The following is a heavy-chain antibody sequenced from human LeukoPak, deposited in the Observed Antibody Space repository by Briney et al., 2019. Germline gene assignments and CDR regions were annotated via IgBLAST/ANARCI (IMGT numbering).Heavy chain of an antibody. D-gene: IGHD2-2*01. V-gene: IGHV3-7*01. J-gene: IGHJ4*02. CDR1: GFTLSSDW. Sequence: PGGSLRLSCVVSGFTLSSDWMSWVRQAPGKGLEWVANIKKDGIEKYYVESVKGRFTISRDNAKNSLSLQMNSLRAEDTAVYYCARGRYSSRSGGYYFDIWGQGILVTVSS. CDR3: ARGRYSSRSGGYYFDI. CDR2: IKKDGIEK.